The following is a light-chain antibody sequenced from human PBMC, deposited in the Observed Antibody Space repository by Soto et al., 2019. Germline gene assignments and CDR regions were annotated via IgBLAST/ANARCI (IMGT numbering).Light chain of an antibody. V-gene: IGKV3-11*01. Sequence: EIVLTQSPATLSLSLGERATLSCRASQSVSNSLTWFQQKPGQAPRLLIYDASNRATDIPARFSGSGSGTDFTLTISSLEPEDFAVYYCQQRRSWPRTFGQGTKLEIK. CDR1: QSVSNS. CDR3: QQRRSWPRT. CDR2: DAS. J-gene: IGKJ2*01.